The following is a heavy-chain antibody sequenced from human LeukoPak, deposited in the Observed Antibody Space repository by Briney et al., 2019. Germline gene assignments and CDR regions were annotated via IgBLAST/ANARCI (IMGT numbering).Heavy chain of an antibody. D-gene: IGHD6-13*01. CDR2: IYYSGST. CDR3: ARYIAAAAAFDY. J-gene: IGHJ4*02. Sequence: SETLSLTCTVSGGSISSYYWSWIRQPPGKGLEWIGYIYYSGSTNYNPSLKSRVTISVDTSRNQFSLKLSSVTAADTAVYYCARYIAAAAAFDYWGQGTLVTVSS. CDR1: GGSISSYY. V-gene: IGHV4-59*01.